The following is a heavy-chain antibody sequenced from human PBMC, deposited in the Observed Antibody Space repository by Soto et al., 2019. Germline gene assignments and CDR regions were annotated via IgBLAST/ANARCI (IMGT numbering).Heavy chain of an antibody. CDR1: GFTFDDYA. CDR3: AKDMRGGYFDSFDY. J-gene: IGHJ4*02. CDR2: ISWNSGSI. Sequence: GGSLRLSCAASGFTFDDYAMHWVRQAPGKGLEWVSGISWNSGSIGYADSVKGRFTISRDNAKNSLYLQMNSLRAEDTALYYCAKDMRGGYFDSFDYWGQGTLVTVSS. V-gene: IGHV3-9*01. D-gene: IGHD3-9*01.